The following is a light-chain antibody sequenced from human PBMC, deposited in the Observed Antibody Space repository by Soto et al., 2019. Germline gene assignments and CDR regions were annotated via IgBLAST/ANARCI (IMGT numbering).Light chain of an antibody. V-gene: IGLV2-23*01. CDR1: NTGLGSYNL. J-gene: IGLJ1*01. Sequence: QSALTQPAYVPGSPGQSTTISCTGTNTGLGSYNLVSWFQQHPGKVPKVMIYEGTKRPSGVSDRFSGSKSDNTASLTISGLQAEDEGDYYCCSYAGDYMFDFGTGTKVTVL. CDR3: CSYAGDYMFD. CDR2: EGT.